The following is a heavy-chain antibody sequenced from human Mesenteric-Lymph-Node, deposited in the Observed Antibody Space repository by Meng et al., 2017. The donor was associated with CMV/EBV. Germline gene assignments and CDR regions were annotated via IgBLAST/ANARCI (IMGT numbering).Heavy chain of an antibody. CDR1: GFTFSSYW. D-gene: IGHD3-10*01. J-gene: IGHJ6*02. CDR3: ARGGASGVDYYYYGMDV. Sequence: GESLKISCAASGFTFSSYWMHWVRQAPGKGLVWVSRINSDGSSTSYADSVKGRLTISRDKSKNTVYLQMNSLRAEDTAVYYCARGGASGVDYYYYGMDVWGQGTTVTVSS. CDR2: INSDGSST. V-gene: IGHV3-74*01.